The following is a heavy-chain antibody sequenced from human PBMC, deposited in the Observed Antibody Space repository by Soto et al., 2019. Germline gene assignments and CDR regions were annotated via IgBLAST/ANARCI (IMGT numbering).Heavy chain of an antibody. CDR2: ISGSGGST. CDR1: GFTFSSYA. Sequence: GGSLRLSCAASGFTFSSYAMSWVRQAPGKGLEWVSAISGSGGSTYYADSVKGRFTISRDNSKNTLYLQMNSLRAEDTAVYYCAKAMSGVDYIWGSYRPALDYWGQGTLVTVSS. CDR3: AKAMSGVDYIWGSYRPALDY. V-gene: IGHV3-23*01. J-gene: IGHJ4*02. D-gene: IGHD3-16*02.